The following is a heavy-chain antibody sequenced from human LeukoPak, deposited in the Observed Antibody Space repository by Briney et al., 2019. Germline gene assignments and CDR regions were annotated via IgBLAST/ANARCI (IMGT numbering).Heavy chain of an antibody. Sequence: SVKVSCKASGGTFSSYAISWVRQAPGQGLEWMGGIIPIFGTANYAQKFQGRVTITADKSTSTAYMELSSLRSEDTAVYYCARTPGRGYDILTGYYLIDYWGQGTLVTASS. CDR2: IIPIFGTA. CDR1: GGTFSSYA. D-gene: IGHD3-9*01. J-gene: IGHJ4*02. V-gene: IGHV1-69*06. CDR3: ARTPGRGYDILTGYYLIDY.